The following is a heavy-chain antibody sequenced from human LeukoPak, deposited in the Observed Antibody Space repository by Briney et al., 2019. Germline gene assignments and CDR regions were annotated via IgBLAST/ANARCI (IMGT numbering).Heavy chain of an antibody. CDR2: INPSGGST. J-gene: IGHJ6*03. D-gene: IGHD3-3*01. CDR1: GYTFTSYY. V-gene: IGHV1-46*01. CDR3: ARDAYDFWSGYYGYYYYMDV. Sequence: ASVKVSCKASGYTFTSYYMHWVRQAPGQGLEWMGIINPSGGSTSYAQKFQGRVTMTRDMSTSTVYMELSSLRSEDTAVYYCARDAYDFWSGYYGYYYYMDVWGKGTTVTVSS.